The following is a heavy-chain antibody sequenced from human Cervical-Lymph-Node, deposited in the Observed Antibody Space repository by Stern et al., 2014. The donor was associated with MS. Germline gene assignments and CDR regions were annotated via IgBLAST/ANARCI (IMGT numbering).Heavy chain of an antibody. CDR2: IYYSGST. Sequence: QLQLQESGPGLVKPSETLSLTCTVSGGSISSSNYYWGWIRQPPGKGLEWIGNIYYSGSTYYNPSLQSRVTISVDTSKNQISLRLNSVTAADTAVYFCARLYGSAFDYWGQGSLVTVSS. CDR3: ARLYGSAFDY. J-gene: IGHJ4*02. D-gene: IGHD3-10*01. CDR1: GGSISSSNYY. V-gene: IGHV4-39*01.